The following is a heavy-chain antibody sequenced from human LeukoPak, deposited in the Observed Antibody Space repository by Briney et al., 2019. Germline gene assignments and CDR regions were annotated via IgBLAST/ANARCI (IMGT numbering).Heavy chain of an antibody. J-gene: IGHJ4*02. CDR1: GFTFSSYW. V-gene: IGHV3-7*01. D-gene: IGHD3-22*01. CDR3: AGGGGYLIDY. Sequence: GGSLRLSCTASGFTFSSYWMNWVRQVPGKELEWVAIIKSDGTEEHYLDSVKGRFTISRDNANNLLFLQMNNLGAEDTAVYYCAGGGGYLIDYWGRGTLVTVSS. CDR2: IKSDGTEE.